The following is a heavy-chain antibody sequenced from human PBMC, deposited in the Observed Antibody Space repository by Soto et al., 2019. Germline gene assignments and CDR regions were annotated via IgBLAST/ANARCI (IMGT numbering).Heavy chain of an antibody. CDR2: ISGSGGST. D-gene: IGHD1-26*01. V-gene: IGHV3-23*01. CDR1: GFTFSSYA. CDR3: ARRGSGSYYDY. J-gene: IGHJ4*02. Sequence: EVQLLVSGGGLVQPGGSLRLSCAASGFTFSSYAMRWVRQAPGKRLEWVSAISGSGGSTYYADSVKGRFTISRDNSKNTLYLQMNSLRAEDTAVYYCARRGSGSYYDYWGQGTLVTVSS.